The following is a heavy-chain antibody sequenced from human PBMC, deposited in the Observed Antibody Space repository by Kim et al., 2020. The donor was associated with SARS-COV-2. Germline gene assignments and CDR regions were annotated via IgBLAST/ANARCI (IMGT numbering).Heavy chain of an antibody. CDR3: ARDSTTVTTTDY. V-gene: IGHV4-30-2*04. Sequence: HPPSHRGRVTITVDTSKNQFSLKLSSVTAADTAVYYCARDSTTVTTTDYWGQGTLVTVSS. D-gene: IGHD4-17*01. J-gene: IGHJ4*02.